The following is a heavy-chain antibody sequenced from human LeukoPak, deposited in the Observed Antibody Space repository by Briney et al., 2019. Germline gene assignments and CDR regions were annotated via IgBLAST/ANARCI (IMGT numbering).Heavy chain of an antibody. D-gene: IGHD6-19*01. V-gene: IGHV3-21*01. CDR1: GFTLSSYK. CDR2: ISSTSSYI. Sequence: GGSLRLSCAASGFTLSSYKMNWVRQAPGKGLEWVSSISSTSSYIYYADSVKGRFTISRDNAQKSLYLQMNSLRAEDTAVYYCARVGYSSGWYFDYWGQGTLVTVSS. CDR3: ARVGYSSGWYFDY. J-gene: IGHJ4*02.